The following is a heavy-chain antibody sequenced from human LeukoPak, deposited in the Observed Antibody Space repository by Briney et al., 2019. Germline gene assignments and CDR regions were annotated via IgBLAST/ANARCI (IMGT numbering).Heavy chain of an antibody. CDR2: INPYSGGT. CDR1: GYTFTGYY. J-gene: IGHJ3*02. V-gene: IGHV1-2*02. Sequence: ASVKVSCKASGYTFTGYYIHWVRQAPGQGPEWMGWINPYSGGTKYAQKFLGRVTMTRDMSISTAYMDLSRLRSDDTAVYYCARVLLPGPSNLFDIWGQGTMVTVSS. CDR3: ARVLLPGPSNLFDI.